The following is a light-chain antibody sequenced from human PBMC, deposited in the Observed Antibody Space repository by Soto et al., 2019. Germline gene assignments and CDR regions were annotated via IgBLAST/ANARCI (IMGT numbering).Light chain of an antibody. V-gene: IGKV1-5*01. CDR3: QHYNSYPFT. CDR1: QGISTW. J-gene: IGKJ3*01. Sequence: DIQMTQSPSTLSASVGDRVTITCRASQGISTWLAWYQQRPGEAPKVLIYDASSLESGVPSRFGGSGSETEFTLTISSLQPDDFATYYCQHYNSYPFTFGPGTKVDIK. CDR2: DAS.